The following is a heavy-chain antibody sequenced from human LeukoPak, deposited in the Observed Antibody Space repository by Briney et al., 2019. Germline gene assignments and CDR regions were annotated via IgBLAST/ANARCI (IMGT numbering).Heavy chain of an antibody. Sequence: GESLKISCKGSGYSFTSYWIGWVRQMPGKGLEWMGIIYPGDSDTRYSPSFQGQVTISADKSISTAYLQWSSLKASDTAMYYCARSHYDFWSGYYSRRYFDYWGQGTLVTVSS. D-gene: IGHD3-3*01. V-gene: IGHV5-51*01. CDR1: GYSFTSYW. J-gene: IGHJ4*02. CDR3: ARSHYDFWSGYYSRRYFDY. CDR2: IYPGDSDT.